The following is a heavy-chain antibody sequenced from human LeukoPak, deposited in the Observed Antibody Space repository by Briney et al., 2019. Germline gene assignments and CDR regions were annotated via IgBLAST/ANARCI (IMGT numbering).Heavy chain of an antibody. CDR2: IWYDGSNK. V-gene: IGHV3-33*08. CDR1: GFTFSSYA. J-gene: IGHJ4*02. D-gene: IGHD6-6*01. Sequence: GGSLRLSCAASGFTFSSYAMSWVRQAPGKGLEWVAVIWYDGSNKYYADSVKGRFTISRDNSKNTLYLQMNSLRAEDTAVYYCAREWSTYSSSVGTFDYWGQGTLVTVSS. CDR3: AREWSTYSSSVGTFDY.